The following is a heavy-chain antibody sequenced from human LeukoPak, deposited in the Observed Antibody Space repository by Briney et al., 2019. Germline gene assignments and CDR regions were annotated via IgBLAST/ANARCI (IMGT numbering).Heavy chain of an antibody. CDR3: ARVANYGDYGSNAFDI. Sequence: SQTLSLTCTVSGGSISSGSYYWSWIRQPAGKGLEWIGRIYTSGSTNYNPSLKSRVTISVDTSKNQFSLRLSSLTAADTAVYYCARVANYGDYGSNAFDIWGQGTMVTVSS. D-gene: IGHD4-17*01. CDR2: IYTSGST. V-gene: IGHV4-61*02. CDR1: GGSISSGSYY. J-gene: IGHJ3*02.